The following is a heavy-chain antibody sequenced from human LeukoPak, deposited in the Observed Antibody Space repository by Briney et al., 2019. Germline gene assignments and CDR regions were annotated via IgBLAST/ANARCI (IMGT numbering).Heavy chain of an antibody. CDR3: ARNYGSGYDAFDI. CDR1: GFTFSSYA. CDR2: ISYDGSNK. D-gene: IGHD3-10*01. V-gene: IGHV3-30*04. J-gene: IGHJ3*02. Sequence: PGGSLRLSCAASGFTFSSYAMHWVRQAPGKGLEWVAVISYDGSNKYYADSVKGRFTISRDNSKNTLYLQMNSLSAEDTAVYYCARNYGSGYDAFDIWGQGTMVAVSS.